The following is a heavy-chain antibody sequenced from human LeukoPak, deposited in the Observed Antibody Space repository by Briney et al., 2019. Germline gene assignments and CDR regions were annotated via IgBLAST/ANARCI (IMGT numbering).Heavy chain of an antibody. J-gene: IGHJ4*02. V-gene: IGHV1-69*05. CDR1: GGTFSSYA. CDR3: ARARSYYDILTLDY. Sequence: SVKVSCKASGGTFSSYAISWVRQAPGQGLEWMGGIIPIFGTANYAQKFQGRVTITTDESTSTAYMELSSLRSEDTAVYYGARARSYYDILTLDYWGQGTLVTVSS. CDR2: IIPIFGTA. D-gene: IGHD3-9*01.